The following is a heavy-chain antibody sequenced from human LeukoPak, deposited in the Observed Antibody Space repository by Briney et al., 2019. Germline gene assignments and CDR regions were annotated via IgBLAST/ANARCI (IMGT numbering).Heavy chain of an antibody. CDR3: ARDGIQLWLPEVYFDY. CDR2: ISGSGGST. V-gene: IGHV3-23*01. J-gene: IGHJ4*02. D-gene: IGHD5-18*01. CDR1: GFTFSSYG. Sequence: PGGTLRLSCAASGFTFSSYGMSWVRQAPGKGLEWVSAISGSGGSTYYADSVKGRFTISRDNSKNTLYLQMNSLRAEDTAVYYCARDGIQLWLPEVYFDYWGQGTLVTVSS.